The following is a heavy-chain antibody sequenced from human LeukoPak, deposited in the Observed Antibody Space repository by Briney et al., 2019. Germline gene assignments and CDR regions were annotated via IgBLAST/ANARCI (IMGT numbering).Heavy chain of an antibody. CDR3: ARVFSSGWYSDY. V-gene: IGHV3-33*01. J-gene: IGHJ4*02. D-gene: IGHD6-19*01. CDR1: GFTFSSYG. Sequence: GGSLKLSCAASGFTFSSYGMHWVRQAPGKGLEWVAVIWYDGSNKYYADSVKGRFTISRDNSKNTLYLQMNSLRAEDTAVYYCARVFSSGWYSDYWGQGTLVTVSS. CDR2: IWYDGSNK.